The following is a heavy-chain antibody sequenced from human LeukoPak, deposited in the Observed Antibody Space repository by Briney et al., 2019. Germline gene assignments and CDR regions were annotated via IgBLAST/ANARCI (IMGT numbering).Heavy chain of an antibody. V-gene: IGHV3-30*18. D-gene: IGHD3-22*01. CDR3: AKESSMIVVVVKDWYFDL. CDR2: ISFDGSNT. J-gene: IGHJ2*01. Sequence: GGSLRLSCAASGVSFNSYGMHWVRQAPGKGLEWVAVISFDGSNTFYADSVRGRFTISRDNSKNTVFLQMNSLRPEDTAVYYCAKESSMIVVVVKDWYFDLWGRDTLVTVSS. CDR1: GVSFNSYG.